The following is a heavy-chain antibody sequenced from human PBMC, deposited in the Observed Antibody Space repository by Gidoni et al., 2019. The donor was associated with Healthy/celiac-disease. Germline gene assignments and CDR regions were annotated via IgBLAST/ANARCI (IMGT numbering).Heavy chain of an antibody. CDR1: GYTFTSYG. J-gene: IGHJ3*02. CDR3: ARGRYDFWSGYSTDAFDI. CDR2: ISAYNGNT. V-gene: IGHV1-18*01. Sequence: QVQLVQSGAEVKKPGASVKVSCKASGYTFTSYGISWVRQAPGQGLEWMGWISAYNGNTNDAQKLQGRVTMTTDTSTSTAYMELRSLRSDDTAVYYCARGRYDFWSGYSTDAFDIWGQGTMVTVSS. D-gene: IGHD3-3*01.